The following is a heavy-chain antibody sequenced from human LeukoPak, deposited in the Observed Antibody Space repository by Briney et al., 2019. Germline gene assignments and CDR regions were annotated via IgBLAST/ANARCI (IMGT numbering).Heavy chain of an antibody. CDR2: INHSGST. J-gene: IGHJ4*02. D-gene: IGHD2-2*01. CDR3: ARRGLRSSTSL. Sequence: PSETLSLTCAVYGGSFSGYYWSWIRQPPGKGLEWIGEINHSGSTNYNPSLKSRVTISVDTSKNQFSLKLSSVTAADTAVYYCARRGLRSSTSLRGQGTLVTVSS. V-gene: IGHV4-34*01. CDR1: GGSFSGYY.